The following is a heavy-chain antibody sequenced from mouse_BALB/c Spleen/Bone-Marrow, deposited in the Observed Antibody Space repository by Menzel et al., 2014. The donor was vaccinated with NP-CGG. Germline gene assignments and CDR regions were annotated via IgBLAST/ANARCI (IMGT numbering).Heavy chain of an antibody. Sequence: QVQLKQSGPQLVRPGASVKISCKASGYSFTSYWMHWVKQRPGQGLEWIGMIDPSDRETKLNQKFKDKATLTVDKSSSTAYLQLSSPTSEDSAVYYCARRDNAPFAYWGRGTLVTVSA. V-gene: IGHV1S126*01. CDR3: ARRDNAPFAY. CDR2: IDPSDRET. D-gene: IGHD1-3*01. J-gene: IGHJ3*01. CDR1: GYSFTSYW.